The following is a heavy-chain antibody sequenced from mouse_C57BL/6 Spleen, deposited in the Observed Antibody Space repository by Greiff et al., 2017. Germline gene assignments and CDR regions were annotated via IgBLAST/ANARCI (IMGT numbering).Heavy chain of an antibody. D-gene: IGHD1-1*01. V-gene: IGHV8-8*01. J-gene: IGHJ2*01. CDR2: TWWDDDK. CDR3: AQIGGISYYGSSSYFDY. Sequence: LKESGPGILQPSQTLSLTCSFSGFSLSTFGMGVGWLRQPSGMGLEWLAHTWWDDDKYYNPALKSRLTIYKDTSKNQVFCNIANVDTADTATYKCAQIGGISYYGSSSYFDYWGQGTPLTGSS. CDR1: GFSLSTFGMG.